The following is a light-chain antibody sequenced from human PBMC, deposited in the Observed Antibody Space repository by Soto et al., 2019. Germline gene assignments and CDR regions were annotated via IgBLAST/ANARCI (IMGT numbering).Light chain of an antibody. CDR3: QQYNSYSWT. CDR1: QSVSSY. Sequence: EKVMTQSPATLSMSPGERATLSCRASQSVSSYLAWYQQKPGQAPRLLIYGASTRATGIPARFSGSGSGTEFTLTISSLQSEDFAVYYCQQYNSYSWTFGQGTKVEIK. CDR2: GAS. J-gene: IGKJ1*01. V-gene: IGKV3-15*01.